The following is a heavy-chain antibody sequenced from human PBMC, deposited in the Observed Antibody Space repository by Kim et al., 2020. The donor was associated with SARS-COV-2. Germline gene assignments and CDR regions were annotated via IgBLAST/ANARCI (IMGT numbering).Heavy chain of an antibody. CDR2: ISSSSSYT. J-gene: IGHJ4*02. D-gene: IGHD3-22*01. CDR1: GFTFSDYY. CDR3: ARDGPIDRFNYYDSSGYYDSLDY. Sequence: GGSLRLSCAASGFTFSDYYMSWIRQAPGKGLEWVSYISSSSSYTNYADSVKGRFTISRDNAKNSLYLQMNSLRAEDTAVYYCARDGPIDRFNYYDSSGYYDSLDYWGQGTLVTVSS. V-gene: IGHV3-11*05.